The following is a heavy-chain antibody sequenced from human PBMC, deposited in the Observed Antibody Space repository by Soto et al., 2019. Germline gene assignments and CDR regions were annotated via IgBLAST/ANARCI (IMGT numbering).Heavy chain of an antibody. D-gene: IGHD7-27*01. CDR2: ISHSGSA. CDR3: QLTRGGLFIMDV. Sequence: LSLTCTVSGGSISETTWWSWVRQPPGKDLEWIGDISHSGSANYNPSLKSRVTMSVDRSKNQISLILASVTAADTAVYYCQLTRGGLFIMDVWGQGTTVTVS. J-gene: IGHJ6*02. V-gene: IGHV4-4*02. CDR1: GGSISETTW.